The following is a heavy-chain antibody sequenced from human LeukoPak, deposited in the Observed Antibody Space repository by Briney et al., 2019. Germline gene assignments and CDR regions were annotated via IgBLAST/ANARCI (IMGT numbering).Heavy chain of an antibody. J-gene: IGHJ4*02. Sequence: GGSLRLSCAASGFTFSSYAMSWVRHAPGKGLEWVSGINWNGGSTGYADSVKGRFTISRDNAKNSLYLQMNSLRAEDTALYYCARLPYRGYSYGLLDYWGQGTLVTVSS. CDR3: ARLPYRGYSYGLLDY. CDR1: GFTFSSYA. D-gene: IGHD5-18*01. V-gene: IGHV3-20*04. CDR2: INWNGGST.